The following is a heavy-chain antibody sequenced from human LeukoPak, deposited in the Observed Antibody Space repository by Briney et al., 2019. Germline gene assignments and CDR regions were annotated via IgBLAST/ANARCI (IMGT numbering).Heavy chain of an antibody. CDR2: IFYSGST. CDR3: ARQRFLEWYFDY. Sequence: PSETLSLTCTVSGGSISGFYWSWIRQPPGKELQWIGSIFYSGSTNSNPSLKSRVTISVDTSKNQFSLKLSSVTAADTAVYYCARQRFLEWYFDYWGQGTLVTVSS. V-gene: IGHV4-59*08. D-gene: IGHD3-3*01. CDR1: GGSISGFY. J-gene: IGHJ4*02.